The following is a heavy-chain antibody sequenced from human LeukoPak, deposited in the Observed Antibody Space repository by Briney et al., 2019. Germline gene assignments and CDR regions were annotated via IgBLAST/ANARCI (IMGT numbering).Heavy chain of an antibody. V-gene: IGHV5-51*01. D-gene: IGHD6-13*01. CDR3: ARQSAYSSSWYEWFDP. CDR2: IYPGDSDT. J-gene: IGHJ5*02. CDR1: GYSFTSCW. Sequence: GESLKISCQGSGYSFTSCWIGWVRQMPGKGLEWMGIIYPGDSDTRYSPSFQGQVTISADKSISTAYLQWSSLKASDTAMYYCARQSAYSSSWYEWFDPWGQGTLVTVSS.